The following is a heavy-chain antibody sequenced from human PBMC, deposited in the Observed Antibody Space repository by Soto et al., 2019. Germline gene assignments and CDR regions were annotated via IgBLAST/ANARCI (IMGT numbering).Heavy chain of an antibody. CDR1: GGSISSSSYY. V-gene: IGHV4-39*01. D-gene: IGHD6-6*01. CDR3: ARRPNIAARTRYYFDY. Sequence: QLQLQESGPGLVKPSETLSLTCTVSGGSISSSSYYWGCIRQPPGKGLEWIGSIYYSGSTYYNPSLKSRVTISVDTSKNQFSLKLSSVTAADTAVYYCARRPNIAARTRYYFDYWGQGTLVTVSS. J-gene: IGHJ4*02. CDR2: IYYSGST.